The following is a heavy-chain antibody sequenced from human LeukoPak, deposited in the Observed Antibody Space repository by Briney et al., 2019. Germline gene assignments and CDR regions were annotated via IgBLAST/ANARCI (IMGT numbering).Heavy chain of an antibody. CDR1: GFTFSSYA. D-gene: IGHD3-16*01. Sequence: GGSLRLSCAASGFTFSSYAMSWVRQAPGKGLEWVAAISGSGGSTYYADSVKGRFTISRDNSKNTLYLQMNSLRAEDTAVYYCARDPHGWGGYWGQGTLVTVSS. V-gene: IGHV3-23*01. J-gene: IGHJ4*02. CDR3: ARDPHGWGGY. CDR2: ISGSGGST.